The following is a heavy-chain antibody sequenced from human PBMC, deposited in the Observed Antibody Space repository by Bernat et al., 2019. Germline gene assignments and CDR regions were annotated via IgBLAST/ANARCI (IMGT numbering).Heavy chain of an antibody. CDR1: GFTVSTNY. CDR3: ARDSWQDSSQFDY. J-gene: IGHJ4*02. V-gene: IGHV3-7*03. D-gene: IGHD6-13*01. CDR2: IKQDGSAT. Sequence: EVQLVESGGGLVQPGGSLRVSCAASGFTVSTNYMSWVRQAPGKGLEWVADIKQDGSATFYVGSVKGRFTISRDNAKDSLYLQMNSLRAEDTAVYYCARDSWQDSSQFDYWGQGTLVTVSS.